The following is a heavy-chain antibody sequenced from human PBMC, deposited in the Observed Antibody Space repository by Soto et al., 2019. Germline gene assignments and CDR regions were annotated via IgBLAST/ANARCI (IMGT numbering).Heavy chain of an antibody. CDR1: GFTFSSYA. D-gene: IGHD6-6*01. CDR3: PKGCSSFSSSSGAAPGVFNY. J-gene: IGHJ4*01. Sequence: EVQLLESGGGLVQPGGSLRLSCAASGFTFSSYAMSWVRQAPGKGLECVPGISGSGGSTYSADSVKGRFTISGDNSKTTLYVQMNSLRGEDTAVYYCPKGCSSFSSSSGAAPGVFNYCGKGTLVTVSS. CDR2: ISGSGGST. V-gene: IGHV3-23*01.